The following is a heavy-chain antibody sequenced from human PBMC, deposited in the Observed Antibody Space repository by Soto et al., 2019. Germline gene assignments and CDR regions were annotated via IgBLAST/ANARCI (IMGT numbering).Heavy chain of an antibody. V-gene: IGHV4-39*01. D-gene: IGHD6-13*01. J-gene: IGHJ4*02. CDR2: IYYSGST. CDR3: AGRRRHIAATDS. CDR1: GGSISSSDYY. Sequence: SETLSLTCTLSGGSISSSDYYWGWIRQPPGKGLEWIGSIYYSGSTFYNPSLKSRVTISVDTTKNQFSLKLSSVTAADTAMYYCAGRRRHIAATDSWGQGTLVTVSS.